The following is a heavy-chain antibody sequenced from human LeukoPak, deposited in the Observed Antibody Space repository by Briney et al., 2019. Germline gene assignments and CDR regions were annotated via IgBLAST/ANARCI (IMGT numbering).Heavy chain of an antibody. CDR1: GGTFSSYA. V-gene: IGHV1-69*05. J-gene: IGHJ4*02. D-gene: IGHD3-22*01. CDR2: IIPIFGTA. CDR3: ARVPYYYDGSGNPRPGHYFDY. Sequence: ASVKVSCKASGGTFSSYAISWVRQAPGQGLEWMGGIIPIFGTANYAQKFQGRVTITTDESTSTAYMELSSLRSEDTAVYYCARVPYYYDGSGNPRPGHYFDYWGQGPLVTVSS.